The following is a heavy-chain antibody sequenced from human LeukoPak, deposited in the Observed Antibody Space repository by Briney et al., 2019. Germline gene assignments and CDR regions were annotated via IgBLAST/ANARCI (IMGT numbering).Heavy chain of an antibody. D-gene: IGHD4-17*01. Sequence: GGSLRLSCAASGFTFSSYWMTWVRQAPGKGLGWVANIKQDGSEKYYVDSVKGRFTISRDNAKNSLYLQMNSLRDEDTAVYYCARDLYGDYGKDYWGQGTLVTVSS. CDR3: ARDLYGDYGKDY. CDR2: IKQDGSEK. CDR1: GFTFSSYW. V-gene: IGHV3-7*01. J-gene: IGHJ4*02.